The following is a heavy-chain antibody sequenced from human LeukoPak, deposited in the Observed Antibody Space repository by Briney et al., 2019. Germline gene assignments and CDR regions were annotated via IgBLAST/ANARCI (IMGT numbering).Heavy chain of an antibody. J-gene: IGHJ6*02. CDR2: ISSSSSYI. D-gene: IGHD6-19*01. CDR3: ARDWYSALTYSSGRQYYYGMDV. Sequence: GGSLRLSCAASGFTFSSYSMNWVRQAPGKGLEWVSSISSSSSYIYYADSVKGRFTISRDNAKNSLYLQMNSLRAEDTAVYYCARDWYSALTYSSGRQYYYGMDVWGQGTTVTVSS. V-gene: IGHV3-21*01. CDR1: GFTFSSYS.